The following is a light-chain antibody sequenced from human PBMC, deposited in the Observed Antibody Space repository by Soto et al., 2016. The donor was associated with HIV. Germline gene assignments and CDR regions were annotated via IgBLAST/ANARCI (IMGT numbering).Light chain of an antibody. CDR3: QIWDSSSDHVV. CDR1: NIGSKS. CDR2: DDS. Sequence: SYELTQAPSVSVAPGKTARITCGGNNIGSKSVHWYQQKPGQAPVLVVYDDSDRPSGIPERFSGSNSGNTATLTISRAEVGDEADYYCQIWDSSSDHVVFGGGTKLTVL. V-gene: IGLV3-21*03. J-gene: IGLJ2*01.